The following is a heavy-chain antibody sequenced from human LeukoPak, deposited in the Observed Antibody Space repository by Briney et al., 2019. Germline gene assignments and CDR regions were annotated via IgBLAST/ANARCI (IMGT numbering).Heavy chain of an antibody. CDR2: ISSSSTI. J-gene: IGHJ6*02. V-gene: IGHV3-48*01. D-gene: IGHD3-9*01. CDR1: GFTFSSYS. Sequence: GGSLRLSCAASGFTFSSYSMNWVRQAPGKGLEWVSYISSSSTIYYADSVKGRFTISRDNSKNTLYLQMNSLRAEDTAVYYCAKDAINILTGYYPWDYYYGMDVWGQGTTVTVSS. CDR3: AKDAINILTGYYPWDYYYGMDV.